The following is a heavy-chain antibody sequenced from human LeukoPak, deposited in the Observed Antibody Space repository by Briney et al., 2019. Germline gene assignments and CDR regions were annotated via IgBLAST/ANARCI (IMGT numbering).Heavy chain of an antibody. CDR3: ARDPPFIIGTTFFDY. Sequence: GESLRLSCAASGFTFSSYSMNWVRQAPGKGLEWVSSISTSSTYICYADSVKGRFTISRDNAKNSLYLQMNSLRAEDTAVYYCARDPPFIIGTTFFDYWGQGTLVTVSS. CDR2: ISTSSTYI. D-gene: IGHD1-20*01. V-gene: IGHV3-21*01. J-gene: IGHJ4*02. CDR1: GFTFSSYS.